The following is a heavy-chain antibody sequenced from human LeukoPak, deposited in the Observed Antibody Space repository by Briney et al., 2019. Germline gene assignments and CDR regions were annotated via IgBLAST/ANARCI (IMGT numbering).Heavy chain of an antibody. CDR1: GGSFSGYY. V-gene: IGHV4-34*01. Sequence: PSETLSLTCAVYGGSFSGYYWCWIRQPPGKGLEWIGEINHSGSTNYNPSLKSRVTISVDTSKNQFSLKLSSVTAADTAVYYCARGPRSSTGNYAFDIWGQGTMVTVSS. J-gene: IGHJ3*02. CDR2: INHSGST. CDR3: ARGPRSSTGNYAFDI. D-gene: IGHD2-2*01.